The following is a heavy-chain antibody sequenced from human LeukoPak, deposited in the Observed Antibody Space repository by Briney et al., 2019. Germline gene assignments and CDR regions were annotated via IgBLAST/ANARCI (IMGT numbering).Heavy chain of an antibody. CDR1: GYTFTSYD. CDR2: MNPNSGNT. V-gene: IGHV1-8*01. D-gene: IGHD4-17*01. J-gene: IGHJ3*02. CDR3: ASPVGAETDAFDI. Sequence: ASVKVSCKASGYTFTSYDINWVRQATGQGLEWMGWMNPNSGNTGYAQKFQGRVTITRNTSISTAYMELSSLRSEDTAVYYCASPVGAETDAFDIWGQGTMDTVSS.